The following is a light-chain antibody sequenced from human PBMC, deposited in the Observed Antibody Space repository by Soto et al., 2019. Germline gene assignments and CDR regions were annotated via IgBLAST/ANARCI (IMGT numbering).Light chain of an antibody. V-gene: IGLV2-8*01. CDR1: SSDVGGYNY. Sequence: QSALTQPPSASGSPGQSVTISCTGTSSDVGGYNYVSWYQQHPGKAPKLMIYDVSKRPSGVPDRFSGSKSGNTASLTVSGLQAEDEADYYCSSYAASTVVFGGGTKLTVL. J-gene: IGLJ2*01. CDR3: SSYAASTVV. CDR2: DVS.